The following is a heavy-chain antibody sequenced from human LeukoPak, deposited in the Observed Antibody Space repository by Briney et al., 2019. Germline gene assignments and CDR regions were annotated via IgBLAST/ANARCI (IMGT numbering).Heavy chain of an antibody. Sequence: GGSLRLSCAASGFTFSRYGMSWVHQAPGKGLEWVSAIRGSGGSTYYADSVKGRFTISRDNSKNTLYLQMSSLRAEDTGVSYCAKDYFSSHRSGDFDYWGQGKLVTVSS. CDR2: IRGSGGST. CDR1: GFTFSRYG. CDR3: AKDYFSSHRSGDFDY. D-gene: IGHD2-15*01. J-gene: IGHJ4*02. V-gene: IGHV3-23*01.